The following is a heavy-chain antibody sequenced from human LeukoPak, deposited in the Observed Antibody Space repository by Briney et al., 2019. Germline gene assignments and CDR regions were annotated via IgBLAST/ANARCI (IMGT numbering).Heavy chain of an antibody. CDR2: IWYDGSNK. Sequence: GGSLRLSCAASGFSFSSYGMHWVRQAPGKGLEGVAFIWYDGSNKYHADSVKGRFTISRDNSKNTLYLQMNSLRAEDTAVYYCAKDGSGGGWKWFDPWGQGTLVTVSS. D-gene: IGHD2-15*01. V-gene: IGHV3-30*02. J-gene: IGHJ5*02. CDR3: AKDGSGGGWKWFDP. CDR1: GFSFSSYG.